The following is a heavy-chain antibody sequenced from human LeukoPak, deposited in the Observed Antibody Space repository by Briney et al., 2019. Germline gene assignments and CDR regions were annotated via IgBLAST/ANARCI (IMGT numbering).Heavy chain of an antibody. Sequence: SETLSLTCTVSGGSISSGGYYWSWIRQHPGKGLEWIGYIYYSGSTYYNPSLKSRVTISVDTSKNQFSLKLSSVTAADTAAYYCARAPQGSWYLFDYWGQGTLVTVSS. CDR2: IYYSGST. CDR3: ARAPQGSWYLFDY. CDR1: GGSISSGGYY. D-gene: IGHD6-13*01. J-gene: IGHJ4*02. V-gene: IGHV4-31*03.